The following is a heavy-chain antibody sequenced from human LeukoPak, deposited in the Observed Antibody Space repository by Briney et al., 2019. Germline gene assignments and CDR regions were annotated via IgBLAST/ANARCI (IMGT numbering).Heavy chain of an antibody. D-gene: IGHD6-19*01. CDR3: AKDRQPDSGWDLDY. V-gene: IGHV3-23*01. CDR2: FTGSGGST. Sequence: QSGGSLRLSCAASGFTFSNYAMNWVRQAPGKGLEWVSAFTGSGGSTYYADSVKGRFTISRDNSKSTLFLQMNSLRAEDTAVYYCAKDRQPDSGWDLDYWGQGTQVTVST. CDR1: GFTFSNYA. J-gene: IGHJ4*02.